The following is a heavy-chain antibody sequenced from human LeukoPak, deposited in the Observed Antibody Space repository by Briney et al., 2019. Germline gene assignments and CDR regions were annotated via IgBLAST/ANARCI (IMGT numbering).Heavy chain of an antibody. D-gene: IGHD2-15*01. Sequence: PSQTLSLTCTVSGGSISSGSYYWSWIRQPAGKGLEWIGRIYTSGSTNYNPSLKSRVTISVDTSKNQFSLKLSSVTAADTAVYYCARVPIYCSGGSCPYDYWGQGTLVTVSS. V-gene: IGHV4-61*02. CDR1: GGSISSGSYY. J-gene: IGHJ4*02. CDR2: IYTSGST. CDR3: ARVPIYCSGGSCPYDY.